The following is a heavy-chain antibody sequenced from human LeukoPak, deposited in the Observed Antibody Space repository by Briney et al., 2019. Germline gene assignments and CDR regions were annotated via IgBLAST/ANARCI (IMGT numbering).Heavy chain of an antibody. CDR2: IYYTGTT. D-gene: IGHD5-12*01. CDR1: GGSISRSSYY. J-gene: IGHJ4*02. V-gene: IGHV4-39*07. Sequence: PSETLSLTCTVSGGSISRSSYYWGWIRQPPGKGLEWIGSIYYTGTTYYNASLKSRGTISVDTSKNQVSLRLRSVTAADTAVYYCARKWLRLTYFDYWGQGTLVTVSS. CDR3: ARKWLRLTYFDY.